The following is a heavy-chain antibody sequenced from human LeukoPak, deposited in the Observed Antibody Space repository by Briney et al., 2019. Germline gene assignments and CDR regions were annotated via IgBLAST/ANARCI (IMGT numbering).Heavy chain of an antibody. CDR2: INPSGGST. D-gene: IGHD2-2*01. J-gene: IGHJ3*02. Sequence: ASVKVSCKASGGTFSSYAISWVRQAPGQGLEWMGIINPSGGSTSYAQKFQGRVTMTRDTSTSTVYMELSSLRSEDTAVYYCARGRKRDIVVVPAAATAFDIWGQGTTVTVSS. CDR3: ARGRKRDIVVVPAAATAFDI. CDR1: GGTFSSYA. V-gene: IGHV1-46*01.